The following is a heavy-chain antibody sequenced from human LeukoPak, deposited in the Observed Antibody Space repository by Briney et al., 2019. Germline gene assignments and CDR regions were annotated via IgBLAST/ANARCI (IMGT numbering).Heavy chain of an antibody. D-gene: IGHD3-22*01. CDR3: ARDNDSSGNDAFDI. Sequence: SETLSLTCAVSGGSISSYYWSWIRQPPGKGLEWIGYIYYSGSTNYNPSLKSRVTISVDTSKNQFSLKLSSVTAADTAVYYCARDNDSSGNDAFDIWGQGTMVTVSS. CDR2: IYYSGST. V-gene: IGHV4-59*01. CDR1: GGSISSYY. J-gene: IGHJ3*02.